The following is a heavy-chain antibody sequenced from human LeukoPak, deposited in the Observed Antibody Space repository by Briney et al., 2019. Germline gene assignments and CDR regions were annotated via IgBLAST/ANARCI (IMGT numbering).Heavy chain of an antibody. CDR3: ATDPHDEQLYAFDI. CDR2: FDPEDGET. V-gene: IGHV1-24*01. D-gene: IGHD3-10*01. J-gene: IGHJ3*02. Sequence: GASVRVSCKVSGYTLTELSMHWVRQAPGKGLEWMGGFDPEDGETIYAQKFQGRVTMTEDTSTDTAYMELSSLRSEDTAVYYCATDPHDEQLYAFDIWGQGTMVTVSS. CDR1: GYTLTELS.